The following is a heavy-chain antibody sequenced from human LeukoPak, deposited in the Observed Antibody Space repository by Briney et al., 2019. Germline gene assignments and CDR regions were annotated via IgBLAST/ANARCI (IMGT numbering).Heavy chain of an antibody. CDR2: IYPGDSDT. D-gene: IGHD6-13*01. V-gene: IGHV5-51*01. J-gene: IGHJ6*02. Sequence: GESLKISCEGSGYSFSNYWIGWVRQMPGKGLEWMGIIYPGDSDTRYSPSFQGQVTISADKSISTAYLQWSSLKASDTAMYYCARLSSSDEYYYYGMDVWGQGTTVTVSS. CDR3: ARLSSSDEYYYYGMDV. CDR1: GYSFSNYW.